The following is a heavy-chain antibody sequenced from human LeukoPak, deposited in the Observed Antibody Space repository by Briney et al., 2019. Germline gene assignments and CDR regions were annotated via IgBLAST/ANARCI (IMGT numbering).Heavy chain of an antibody. J-gene: IGHJ4*02. CDR3: VRDMGGYDFYFNY. Sequence: SVKVSCKASGGTFISYAISWVRQAPGQGLEWMGGIIPMFGTGNYAQKFQGRVTITADESTSTAYMELSSLRSEDTAVYYCVRDMGGYDFYFNYWGQGTLVTVSS. CDR2: IIPMFGTG. V-gene: IGHV1-69*13. D-gene: IGHD5-12*01. CDR1: GGTFISYA.